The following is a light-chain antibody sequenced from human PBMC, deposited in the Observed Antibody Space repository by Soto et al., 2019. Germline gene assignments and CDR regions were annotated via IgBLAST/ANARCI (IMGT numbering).Light chain of an antibody. V-gene: IGKV3-20*01. CDR1: QRVTSSY. CDR3: QKYGSTHLK. J-gene: IGKJ1*01. CDR2: GAN. Sequence: ELVLTQSPATLSLSPVSIFPLSFISSQRVTSSYLAWYQQKPGQATRLLIFGANHRATGINDRFSGSGSGTDFTLTINRMEPEDFAVYSCQKYGSTHLKFGKGTKGDIK.